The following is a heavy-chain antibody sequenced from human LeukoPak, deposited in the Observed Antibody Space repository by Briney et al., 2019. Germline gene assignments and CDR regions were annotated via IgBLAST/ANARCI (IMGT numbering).Heavy chain of an antibody. CDR1: GGTFSGYY. J-gene: IGHJ4*02. D-gene: IGHD5-18*01. Sequence: SETLSLTCAVYGGTFSGYYWSWVRQPPGKGLEWIGEINHSGSTNYNPSLKSRVTISVDTSKNQFSLKLSSVTAADTAVYYCARRGYSYGSDYWGQGTLVTVSS. CDR2: INHSGST. CDR3: ARRGYSYGSDY. V-gene: IGHV4-34*01.